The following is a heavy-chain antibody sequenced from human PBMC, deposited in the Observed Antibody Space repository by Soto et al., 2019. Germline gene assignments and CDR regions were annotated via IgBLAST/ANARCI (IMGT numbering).Heavy chain of an antibody. J-gene: IGHJ4*02. D-gene: IGHD6-19*01. CDR3: ARVAGYSSGWVDY. CDR2: ISYDGSNK. CDR1: GFTFSSYA. V-gene: IGHV3-30-3*01. Sequence: QVQLVESGGGVVQPGRSLRLSCAASGFTFSSYAMHWVRQAPGKGLEWVAVISYDGSNKYYADSVKGRFTISRDNSKNTLYLQMNSLRAEDTAVYYCARVAGYSSGWVDYWGQGTLVTVSS.